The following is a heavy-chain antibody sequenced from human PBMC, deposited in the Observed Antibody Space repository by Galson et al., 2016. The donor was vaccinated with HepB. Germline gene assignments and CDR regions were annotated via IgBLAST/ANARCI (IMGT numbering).Heavy chain of an antibody. V-gene: IGHV1-69*13. CDR3: AGGAPFDY. Sequence: SVKVSCKASGVTFSSYAISWVRQAPGQGPEWMGGIIPMFATPNYAQKFQGRVTITADESTNTVYMEMSSLTSEDTATYYCAGGAPFDYWGQGTLVTVSS. J-gene: IGHJ4*02. CDR1: GVTFSSYA. CDR2: IIPMFATP.